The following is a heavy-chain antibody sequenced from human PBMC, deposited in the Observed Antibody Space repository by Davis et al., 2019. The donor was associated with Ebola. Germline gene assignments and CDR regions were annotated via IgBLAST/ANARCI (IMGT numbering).Heavy chain of an antibody. Sequence: AASVKVSCKASGYDFTGYAISWVRQAPGQGLEWMGRINSYHGDANYAQKFQGRVTMTTDISASTVYMDLTSLTSDDTAVYFCARSRTFADYYFGMDVWGQGTTVTVSS. J-gene: IGHJ6*02. CDR3: ARSRTFADYYFGMDV. D-gene: IGHD2-2*01. CDR1: GYDFTGYA. V-gene: IGHV1-18*04. CDR2: INSYHGDA.